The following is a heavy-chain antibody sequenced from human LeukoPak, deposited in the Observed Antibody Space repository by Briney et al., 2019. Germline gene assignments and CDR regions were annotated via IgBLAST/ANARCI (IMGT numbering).Heavy chain of an antibody. V-gene: IGHV1-69*13. D-gene: IGHD3-3*01. Sequence: ASVKVSCKASGGTFSSYAISWVRQAPGQGLEWMGGIIPILGTAHYAQKFQGRVTITADEFTSTAYMELSSLRSEDTAVYYCARGGFLEWLLNYHYYYMDVWGKGTTVTVSS. CDR1: GGTFSSYA. CDR2: IIPILGTA. CDR3: ARGGFLEWLLNYHYYYMDV. J-gene: IGHJ6*03.